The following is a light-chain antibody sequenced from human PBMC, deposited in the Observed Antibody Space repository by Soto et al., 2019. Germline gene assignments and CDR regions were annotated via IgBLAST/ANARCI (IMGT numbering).Light chain of an antibody. J-gene: IGKJ4*01. V-gene: IGKV3-11*01. CDR1: QSVSSY. CDR3: QQRSNWPST. CDR2: DAS. Sequence: EIVLTQSPATLSLSPGERAALSCRASQSVSSYLAWYQQKPGQAPRLLISDASNRAPGIPARFTGSGSGTDFTLTISSLEPEDFAVYFCQQRSNWPSTFGGGTKVEI.